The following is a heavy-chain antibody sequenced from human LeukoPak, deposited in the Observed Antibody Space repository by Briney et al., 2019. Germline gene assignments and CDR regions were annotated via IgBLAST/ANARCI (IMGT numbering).Heavy chain of an antibody. CDR3: ARVVYGSGSYYRFLDY. Sequence: GGSLRLSCAASGFTFSTYSMNWVRQAPGKGLEWVSYITSNSGTIYYADSVRGRFTISRDNGKNLLYLQMSSLRAEDTAVYYCARVVYGSGSYYRFLDYWGQGTLVTVSS. D-gene: IGHD3-10*01. J-gene: IGHJ4*02. CDR2: ITSNSGTI. V-gene: IGHV3-48*01. CDR1: GFTFSTYS.